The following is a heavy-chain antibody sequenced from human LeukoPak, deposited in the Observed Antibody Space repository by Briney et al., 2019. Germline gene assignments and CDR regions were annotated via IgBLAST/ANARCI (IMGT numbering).Heavy chain of an antibody. CDR2: ISSSSSYI. CDR1: GFTFSSYS. CDR3: ARDGELVVTAAYFDY. J-gene: IGHJ4*02. D-gene: IGHD2-21*02. Sequence: GGSLRLSCAASGFTFSSYSMNWVRQAPGKGLEWVSSISSSSSYIYYADSVKGRFTISRDNAKNSLYLQVNSLRAEDTAVYYCARDGELVVTAAYFDYWGQGTLVTVSS. V-gene: IGHV3-21*01.